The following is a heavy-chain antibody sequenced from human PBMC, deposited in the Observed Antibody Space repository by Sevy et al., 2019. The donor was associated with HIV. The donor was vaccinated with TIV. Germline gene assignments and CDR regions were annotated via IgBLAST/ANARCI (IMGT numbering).Heavy chain of an antibody. Sequence: GGSLRLSCAASGLRVTANYLSWVRQAPGKGLEWVSITYSGGATDYSDSVKGRFTISRDNAKNSLYLQMNSLTAEDTAVYYCARGLTPPVEDSGTYPSYFDYWGQGTLVTVSS. J-gene: IGHJ4*02. CDR1: GLRVTANY. CDR3: ARGLTPPVEDSGTYPSYFDY. CDR2: TYSGGAT. V-gene: IGHV3-53*01. D-gene: IGHD1-26*01.